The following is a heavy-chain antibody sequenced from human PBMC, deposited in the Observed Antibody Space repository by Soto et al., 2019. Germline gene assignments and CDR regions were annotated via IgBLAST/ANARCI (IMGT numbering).Heavy chain of an antibody. Sequence: SVKVSCKASGGTFSSYAISWVRQAPGQGLEWMGGIIPIFGTANYAQKFQGRVTITADESTSTAYMELSSLRSEDTAVYYCARAVVVVVAANYYYYGIDVWGQGTTVTVS. CDR3: ARAVVVVVAANYYYYGIDV. J-gene: IGHJ6*02. V-gene: IGHV1-69*13. CDR2: IIPIFGTA. D-gene: IGHD2-15*01. CDR1: GGTFSSYA.